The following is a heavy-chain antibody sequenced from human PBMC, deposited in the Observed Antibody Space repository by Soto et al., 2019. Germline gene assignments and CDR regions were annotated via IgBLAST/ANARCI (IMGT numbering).Heavy chain of an antibody. CDR3: TRDCDSSVSTWEFVGH. D-gene: IGHD3-22*01. Sequence: QVHLVQSGAEVKKPGSSVKVSCKASGGTFSPYTINWVRQAPGQGLEWMGRSIPFLGVTNHAQKFQDRVTITADKSTSTADLEFRSLRSEDTAVYYCTRDCDSSVSTWEFVGHWGQGTLVTVSS. CDR1: GGTFSPYT. J-gene: IGHJ4*02. CDR2: SIPFLGVT. V-gene: IGHV1-69*08.